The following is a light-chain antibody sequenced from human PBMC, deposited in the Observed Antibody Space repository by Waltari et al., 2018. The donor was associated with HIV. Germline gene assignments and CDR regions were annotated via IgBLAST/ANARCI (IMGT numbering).Light chain of an antibody. J-gene: IGLJ1*01. CDR3: QAWDSSTAV. CDR2: QDI. V-gene: IGLV3-1*01. Sequence: SYELTQPPSVSVSPGQTASITCSGAKLGDKYACWYQQKPGQSPVLVIYQDIKRPSGIPERFSGSNSGNTATLTISGTQAMDEADYYCQAWDSSTAVFGTGTKVTVL. CDR1: KLGDKY.